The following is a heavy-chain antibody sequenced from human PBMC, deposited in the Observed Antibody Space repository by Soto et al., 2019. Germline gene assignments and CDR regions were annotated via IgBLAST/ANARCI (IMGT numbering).Heavy chain of an antibody. CDR2: TYYRSKWYN. Sequence: PSQTLSLTCDISGDSVSSNSAGWNRIRQTPSRGLEWLGRTYYRSKWYNNYAVSVKSRITINPDTSKNQFSLQLNSVTPEDTAVYYCARGSWDDVSGHYYMDVWGKGTTVTVSS. CDR3: ARGSWDDVSGHYYMDV. V-gene: IGHV6-1*01. CDR1: GDSVSSNSAG. J-gene: IGHJ6*03. D-gene: IGHD1-1*01.